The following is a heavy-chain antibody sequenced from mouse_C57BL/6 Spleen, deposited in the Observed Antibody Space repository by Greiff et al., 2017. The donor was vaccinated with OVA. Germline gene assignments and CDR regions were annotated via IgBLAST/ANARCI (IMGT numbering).Heavy chain of an antibody. CDR2: IRYDGSN. J-gene: IGHJ3*01. V-gene: IGHV3-6*01. CDR1: GYSITSGYY. Sequence: EVQRVESGPGLVKPSQSLSLTCSVTGYSITSGYYWNWIRQFPGNILEWMGYIRYDGSNNYNPSLKNRISITRDTSKNQFFLKLNSVTTEDTATYYCAREVYYYGQFAYWGQGTLVTVSA. D-gene: IGHD1-1*01. CDR3: AREVYYYGQFAY.